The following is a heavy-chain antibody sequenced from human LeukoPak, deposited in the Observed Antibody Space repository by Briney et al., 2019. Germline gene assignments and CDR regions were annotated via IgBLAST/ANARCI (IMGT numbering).Heavy chain of an antibody. CDR3: ARQEVVEDTFDI. D-gene: IGHD2-15*01. Sequence: PGGSLRLSCAASGFTVSSNYMSWVRQAPGKGLELVSVIYSADSTYYADSVKGRFTISRDNSKNTLYLQMNSLRAEDTAVYYCARQEVVEDTFDIWGQGTMVTVSS. V-gene: IGHV3-53*01. CDR2: IYSADST. J-gene: IGHJ3*02. CDR1: GFTVSSNY.